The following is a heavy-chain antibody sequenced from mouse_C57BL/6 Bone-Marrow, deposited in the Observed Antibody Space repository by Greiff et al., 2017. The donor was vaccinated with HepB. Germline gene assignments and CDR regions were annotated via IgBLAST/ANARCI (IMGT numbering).Heavy chain of an antibody. CDR3: ARDYYGSSSHYFDY. Sequence: QVQLQQSGAELVKPGASVKLSCKASGYTFTSYWMHWVKQRPGQGLEWIGMIHPNSGSTNYNEKFKSKATLTVDKSSSTAYMQLSSLTSEDSAVYYCARDYYGSSSHYFDYWGQGTTLTVSS. D-gene: IGHD1-1*01. V-gene: IGHV1-64*01. J-gene: IGHJ2*01. CDR1: GYTFTSYW. CDR2: IHPNSGST.